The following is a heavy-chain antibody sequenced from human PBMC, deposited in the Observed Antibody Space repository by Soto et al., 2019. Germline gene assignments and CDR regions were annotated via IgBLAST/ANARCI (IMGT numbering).Heavy chain of an antibody. CDR3: ARATHVGVVGVAFDI. CDR1: GFTFSSYE. J-gene: IGHJ3*02. V-gene: IGHV3-48*03. Sequence: GGSLRLSCAASGFTFSSYEMNWVRQAPGKGLEWVSYISSSGSTIYYADSVKGRFTISRDNAKNSLYLQMNSLRAEDTAVYYCARATHVGVVGVAFDIWGQGTMVTVSS. CDR2: ISSSGSTI. D-gene: IGHD1-26*01.